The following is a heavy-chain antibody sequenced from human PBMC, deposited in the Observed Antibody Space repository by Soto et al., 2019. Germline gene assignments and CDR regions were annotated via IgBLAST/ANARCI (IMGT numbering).Heavy chain of an antibody. CDR3: SRRAPEGFDP. V-gene: IGHV4-39*01. CDR1: GGSIGTSAYY. CDR2: INHSGNT. Sequence: SETLSLTCAVSGGSIGTSAYYWGWIRQTPGKGLEWIGSINHSGNTYLSPSLKDRVTMSVDTSKNSFSLKLRSATAADTGLYYCSRRAPEGFDPWGQGTLVTVSS. J-gene: IGHJ5*02.